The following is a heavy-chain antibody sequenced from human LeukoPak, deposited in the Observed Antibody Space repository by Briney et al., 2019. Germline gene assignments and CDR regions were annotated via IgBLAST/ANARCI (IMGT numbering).Heavy chain of an antibody. V-gene: IGHV3-9*01. D-gene: IGHD2-8*01. J-gene: IGHJ4*02. CDR2: ISWNSGSI. CDR1: GFIFNNYA. Sequence: GGSLRLSCAGSGFIFNNYAMHWVRQPPGKGLEWVSGISWNSGSIDYADSVKGRFTISRDNAKNSLYLQMNSLRAEDTAVYYCARDLTGVSYWGQGTLVTVSS. CDR3: ARDLTGVSY.